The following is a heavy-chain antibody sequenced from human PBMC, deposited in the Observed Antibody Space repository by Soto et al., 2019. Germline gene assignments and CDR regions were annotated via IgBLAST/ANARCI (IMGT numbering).Heavy chain of an antibody. J-gene: IGHJ4*02. CDR2: VSSRGTT. Sequence: SETLSLTCSVSGDSIRSSSYAWGWIRQPPGKGLEWIGSVSSRGTTYFNPSVRSRVTVSVDTSRNQYSMTLTSVTVADTAVYYCARESLDDSPWGPGTLVTVSS. V-gene: IGHV4-39*02. D-gene: IGHD1-1*01. CDR3: ARESLDDSP. CDR1: GDSIRSSSYA.